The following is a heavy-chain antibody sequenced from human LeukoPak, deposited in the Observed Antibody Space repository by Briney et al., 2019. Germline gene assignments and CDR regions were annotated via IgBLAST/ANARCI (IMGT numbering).Heavy chain of an antibody. CDR2: INHSGST. CDR3: ARGYLNYDSSGYYYYFDY. D-gene: IGHD3-22*01. V-gene: IGHV4-34*01. J-gene: IGHJ4*02. Sequence: SEALSLSFAIHGESFSGYYWSWIRQPPGKGLEWIGEINHSGSTNYNPSLKSRVTISVDTSKNQFSLKLSSVTAADTAVYYCARGYLNYDSSGYYYYFDYWGQGTLVTVSS. CDR1: GESFSGYY.